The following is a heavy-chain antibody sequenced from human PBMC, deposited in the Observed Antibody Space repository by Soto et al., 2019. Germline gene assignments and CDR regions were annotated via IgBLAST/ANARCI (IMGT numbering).Heavy chain of an antibody. D-gene: IGHD2-2*01. V-gene: IGHV4-34*01. J-gene: IGHJ3*02. CDR2: INHSGST. Sequence: QVQLQQWGAGLLKPSETLSLTCAVYGGSFSDFYWNCIRQPPGKGLGWFGEINHSGSTSYNPSLKSRVTISVDTSKNQISLKLTSVTAADTAVYYCARGPRVVWVVPTAQRDVFDIWGQGTMVTVSS. CDR1: GGSFSDFY. CDR3: ARGPRVVWVVPTAQRDVFDI.